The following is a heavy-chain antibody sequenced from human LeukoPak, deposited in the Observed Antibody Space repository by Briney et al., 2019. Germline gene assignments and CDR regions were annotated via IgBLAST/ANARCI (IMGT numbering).Heavy chain of an antibody. CDR2: INPNSGGT. D-gene: IGHD3-22*01. V-gene: IGHV1-2*02. CDR3: ARDFRGYDSSGYYMGFDY. CDR1: GYTFTGYY. Sequence: SVKVSCKASGYTFTGYYIHWVRQAPGQGLEWMGWINPNSGGTNYAQKFQGRVTMTRDTSISTAYMELSRLRSDDTAVYYCARDFRGYDSSGYYMGFDYWGQGTLVTVSS. J-gene: IGHJ4*02.